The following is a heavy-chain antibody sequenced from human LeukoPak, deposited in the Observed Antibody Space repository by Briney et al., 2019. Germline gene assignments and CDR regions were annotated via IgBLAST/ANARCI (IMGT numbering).Heavy chain of an antibody. CDR3: AGSSAFDAFDI. CDR2: IYYSGST. J-gene: IGHJ3*02. Sequence: PSETLSLTCTVSGGSISNYYWSWIRQPPGKGLEWVGYIYYSGSTNYNPSLKSRLTISVDTSKNQFSLKLSSVTAADTAVYYCAGSSAFDAFDIWGQGTMVTVSS. D-gene: IGHD3-22*01. V-gene: IGHV4-59*01. CDR1: GGSISNYY.